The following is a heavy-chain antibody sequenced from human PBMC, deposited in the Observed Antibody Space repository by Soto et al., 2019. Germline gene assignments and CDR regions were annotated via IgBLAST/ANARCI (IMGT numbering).Heavy chain of an antibody. J-gene: IGHJ4*02. V-gene: IGHV3-30*18. CDR3: AKEGGLSGSYYISSSYYFDY. D-gene: IGHD1-26*01. CDR1: GFTFSSYG. CDR2: ISYDGSNT. Sequence: GGSLRLSCVASGFTFSSYGMNWVRQAPGKGLEWVAIISYDGSNTYYADSVKGRFTISRDNSKNTLYLQMNSLRAEDTSVYYCAKEGGLSGSYYISSSYYFDYWGQGTLVTVSS.